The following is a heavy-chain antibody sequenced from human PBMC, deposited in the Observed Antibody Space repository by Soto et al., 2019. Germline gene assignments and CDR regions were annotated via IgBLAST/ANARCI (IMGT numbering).Heavy chain of an antibody. Sequence: QVELKHSGAAVKKPGASVKVSCRASGYTFANYGLTWVRQAPGQGLQWMEWISGHDGKTKSNKNLQGRITMTTDTSTNTAYLEVKNLKSEDTAIYYCARDSAFLFGSTGYFDYWGQGTLVSVSS. CDR3: ARDSAFLFGSTGYFDY. CDR2: ISGHDGKT. J-gene: IGHJ4*02. CDR1: GYTFANYG. D-gene: IGHD2-15*01. V-gene: IGHV1-18*04.